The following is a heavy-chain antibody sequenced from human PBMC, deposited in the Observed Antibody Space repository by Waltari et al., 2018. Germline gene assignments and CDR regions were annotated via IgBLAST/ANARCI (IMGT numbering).Heavy chain of an antibody. V-gene: IGHV4-59*11. CDR2: VHYSGST. D-gene: IGHD2-15*01. Sequence: QVQLQESGPGLVKPSETLSLPCSIFDGPPRSHSWTCVRQPPGKALEWIGYVHYSGSTNYNPSLKSRVTISVDTSKNQFSLNLNSVTAADAAVYYCARDHRYCSGVSCFSDAFDIWGQGTMVTVSS. CDR3: ARDHRYCSGVSCFSDAFDI. J-gene: IGHJ3*02. CDR1: DGPPRSHS.